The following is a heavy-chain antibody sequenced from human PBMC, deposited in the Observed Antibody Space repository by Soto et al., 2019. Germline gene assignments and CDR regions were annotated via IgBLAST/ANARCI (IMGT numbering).Heavy chain of an antibody. Sequence: LSLTCTVSGGSISSGGYYWSWIRQHPGKGLEWIGYIYYSGSTYYNPSLKSRVTISVDTSKNQFSLKLSSVTAADTAVYYCASSCSSTSCYGNNWFDPWGQGTLVTVSS. CDR1: GGSISSGGYY. J-gene: IGHJ5*02. CDR3: ASSCSSTSCYGNNWFDP. V-gene: IGHV4-31*03. D-gene: IGHD2-2*01. CDR2: IYYSGST.